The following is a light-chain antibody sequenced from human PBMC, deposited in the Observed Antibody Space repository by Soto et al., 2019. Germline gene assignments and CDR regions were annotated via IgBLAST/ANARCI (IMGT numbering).Light chain of an antibody. Sequence: QSVLTQPPSASGSPGQSVTISCTGTSSDVGGYNYVSWYQQHPGKAPKLMIYEVSNRPSGVPDRFSGSKSGKTASLTVSGLQAEDEADYYCSSYAGSNNYVFGTGTKVTVL. CDR1: SSDVGGYNY. CDR2: EVS. J-gene: IGLJ1*01. V-gene: IGLV2-8*01. CDR3: SSYAGSNNYV.